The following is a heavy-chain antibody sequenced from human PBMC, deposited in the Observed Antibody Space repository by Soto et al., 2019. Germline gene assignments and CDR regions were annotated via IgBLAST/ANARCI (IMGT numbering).Heavy chain of an antibody. D-gene: IGHD6-19*01. V-gene: IGHV3-7*01. CDR3: ASKGSGWYIRYFDY. J-gene: IGHJ4*02. Sequence: VQLVESGGGVVQPGRSLRLSCAASGFTFSSYWMSWVRQAPGKGLEWVANIKQDGSETYYVDSVKGRFTISRDNAKNSLYLQMNSLRAEDTAVYYCASKGSGWYIRYFDYWGQGTLVTVSS. CDR2: IKQDGSET. CDR1: GFTFSSYW.